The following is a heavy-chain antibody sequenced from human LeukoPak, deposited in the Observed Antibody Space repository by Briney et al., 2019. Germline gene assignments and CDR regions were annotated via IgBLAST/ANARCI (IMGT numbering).Heavy chain of an antibody. D-gene: IGHD3-10*01. Sequence: GGSLRLSCAASGFTFSSYSMNWVRQAPGKGLEWVSSISSSSSYIYYADTVKGRFTISRDNAKNSLYLQMNSLRAEDTAAYYCARDGDYGSGSYSDAFDIWGQGTMVTVSS. V-gene: IGHV3-21*01. CDR3: ARDGDYGSGSYSDAFDI. CDR1: GFTFSSYS. J-gene: IGHJ3*02. CDR2: ISSSSSYI.